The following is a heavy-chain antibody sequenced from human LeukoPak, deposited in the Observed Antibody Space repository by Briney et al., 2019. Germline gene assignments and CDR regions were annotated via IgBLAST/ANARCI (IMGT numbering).Heavy chain of an antibody. CDR1: GFTISSYD. CDR3: ARGVLRYFDWSYGMDV. CDR2: IGTAGDT. Sequence: GGSLRLSCAASGFTISSYDMHWVRQATGKGLEWVSAIGTAGDTYYPGSVKGRFTISRENAKNSLYLQMNSLRAGDTAVYYCARGVLRYFDWSYGMDVWGQGTTVTVSS. V-gene: IGHV3-13*01. J-gene: IGHJ6*02. D-gene: IGHD3-9*01.